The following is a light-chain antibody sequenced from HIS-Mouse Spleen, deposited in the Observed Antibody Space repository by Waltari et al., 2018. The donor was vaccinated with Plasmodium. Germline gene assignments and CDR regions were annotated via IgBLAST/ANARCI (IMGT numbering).Light chain of an antibody. CDR3: CSYAGSSTFV. Sequence: QSALTQPASVSGSPGQSITISCTGTSSDVGSYNLVSWYQQHPGKAPNVIIYEGSKRPAGVSNRFSGAKSGNTASLTIAGLQAEDEADYYCCSYAGSSTFVFGGGTKLTVL. CDR2: EGS. J-gene: IGLJ3*02. V-gene: IGLV2-23*03. CDR1: SSDVGSYNL.